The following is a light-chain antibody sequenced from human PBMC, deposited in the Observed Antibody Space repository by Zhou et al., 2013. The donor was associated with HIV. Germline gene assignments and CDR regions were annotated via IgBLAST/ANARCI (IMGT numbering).Light chain of an antibody. V-gene: IGKV3-20*01. CDR3: QQYGSSLWT. CDR1: QSVTSN. J-gene: IGKJ1*01. Sequence: EIVMTQSPATLSVSPGERATLSCRASQSVTSNLAWYQQKPGQGPRLLIYRASARETGIPGRFSGSGSGTDFTLTISRLEPEDFAVYFCQQYGSSLWTFGQGTKV. CDR2: RAS.